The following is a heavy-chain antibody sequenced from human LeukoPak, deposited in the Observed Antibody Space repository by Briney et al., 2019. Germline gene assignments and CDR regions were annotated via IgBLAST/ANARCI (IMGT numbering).Heavy chain of an antibody. CDR1: GYTFTSYY. V-gene: IGHV1-46*01. CDR2: INPSGGST. Sequence: ASVKVSCKASGYTFTSYYMHWVRQAPGQGLEWMGIINPSGGSTSYAQKIQGRVTMTRDTSTSTVYMELSSLRSEDTAVYYCARNPGCSSTSCQFYYYYGMDVWGQGTTVTVSS. J-gene: IGHJ6*02. CDR3: ARNPGCSSTSCQFYYYYGMDV. D-gene: IGHD2-2*01.